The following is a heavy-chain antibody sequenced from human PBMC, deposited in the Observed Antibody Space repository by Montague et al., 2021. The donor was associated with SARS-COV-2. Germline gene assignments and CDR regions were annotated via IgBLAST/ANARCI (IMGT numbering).Heavy chain of an antibody. V-gene: IGHV4-59*01. CDR3: ARAQATCFIATCVSYFDY. CDR2: LYYTGST. Sequence: SETLSLTCTVSGGSISGYYWTWMRQPPGKGLEWLGHLYYTGSTKYNPSLKSRVTISIDTSKNQFSLKLRSVTAADTAVYFCARAQATCFIATCVSYFDYWGQGALVTVSS. CDR1: GGSISGYY. D-gene: IGHD2-2*01. J-gene: IGHJ4*02.